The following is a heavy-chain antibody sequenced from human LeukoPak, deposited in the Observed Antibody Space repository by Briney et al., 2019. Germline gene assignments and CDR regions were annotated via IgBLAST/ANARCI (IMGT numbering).Heavy chain of an antibody. Sequence: TLSLTCTVSGGSISSGGYYWSWIRQHPGEGLEWIGYIYYSGTTYYSPSLKSRVIISVDTSKNQFSLKVSSVTAADTAVYYCARAWSGYSSLDYWGQGTQVTVSS. D-gene: IGHD3-3*01. CDR3: ARAWSGYSSLDY. CDR1: GGSISSGGYY. J-gene: IGHJ4*02. V-gene: IGHV4-31*03. CDR2: IYYSGTT.